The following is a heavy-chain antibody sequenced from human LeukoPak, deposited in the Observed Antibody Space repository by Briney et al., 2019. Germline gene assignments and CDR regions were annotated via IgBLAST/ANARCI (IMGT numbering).Heavy chain of an antibody. CDR1: GGSISGGDYY. CDR2: IYYSGST. V-gene: IGHV4-30-4*08. J-gene: IGHJ4*02. D-gene: IGHD2-21*01. CDR3: ARGTYCGGDCYSIFDY. Sequence: SETLSLTCTVSGGSISGGDYYWSWIRQPPGKGLEWIGNIYYSGSTYYNPSLKSRVTISVDTSKNQFSLKLSSVTAADTAVYYCARGTYCGGDCYSIFDYWGQGTLVTVSS.